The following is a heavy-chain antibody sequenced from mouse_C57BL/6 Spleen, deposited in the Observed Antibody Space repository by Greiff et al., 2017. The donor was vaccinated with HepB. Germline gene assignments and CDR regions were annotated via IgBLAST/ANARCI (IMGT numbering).Heavy chain of an antibody. CDR1: GYAFSSSW. V-gene: IGHV1-82*01. CDR2: INPGDGDT. D-gene: IGHD3-2*02. J-gene: IGHJ4*01. Sequence: QVQLKQSGPELVKPGASVKISCKASGYAFSSSWMNWVKQRPGKGLEWIGRINPGDGDTNYNGKFKGKATLTADKSSSTAYMQLSSLTSEDSAVYFCARSAQATDYWGQGTSVTVSS. CDR3: ARSAQATDY.